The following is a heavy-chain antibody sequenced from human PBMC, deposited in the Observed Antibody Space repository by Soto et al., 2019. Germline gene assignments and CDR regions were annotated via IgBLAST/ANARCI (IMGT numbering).Heavy chain of an antibody. D-gene: IGHD6-13*01. Sequence: QVQLVQSGAEVKKPGASVKVSCKASGYTFTGYYMHWVRQAPGQGLEWMGWINPNSGGTNYAQKFQCRVTMTRDTSISTAYMELSRLRSDDTAVYYCARAPLERIAAAVYFDYWGQGTLVTVSS. J-gene: IGHJ4*02. CDR3: ARAPLERIAAAVYFDY. CDR2: INPNSGGT. V-gene: IGHV1-2*02. CDR1: GYTFTGYY.